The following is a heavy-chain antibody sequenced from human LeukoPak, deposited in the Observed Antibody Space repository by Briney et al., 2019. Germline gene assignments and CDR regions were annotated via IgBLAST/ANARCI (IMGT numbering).Heavy chain of an antibody. V-gene: IGHV3-48*03. CDR3: AGDMDPKYGSGMDV. J-gene: IGHJ6*02. D-gene: IGHD3-10*01. Sequence: PGGSLRLSCAASGFTFSSYEMNCVRQALGKGLEWVSYISDSSLTIYYADSVKGRFTISRDNAHNSLYLQMHSLTDEDTAVYYCAGDMDPKYGSGMDVWGQGTTVTVSS. CDR2: ISDSSLTI. CDR1: GFTFSSYE.